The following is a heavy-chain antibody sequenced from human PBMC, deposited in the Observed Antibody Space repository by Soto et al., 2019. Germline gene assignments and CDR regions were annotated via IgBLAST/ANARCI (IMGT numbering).Heavy chain of an antibody. J-gene: IGHJ5*02. V-gene: IGHV5-10-1*01. CDR2: IDPTDSYT. D-gene: IGHD3-16*02. Sequence: GESLKISCQASGYSFTTYWISWVRQMPGKGLECMGRIDPTDSYTNYSPSFQGHVTISADKSISTAYLQWSSLKASDTAMYYCARLLLSRVDFDPWGQGTLVTVSS. CDR3: ARLLLSRVDFDP. CDR1: GYSFTTYW.